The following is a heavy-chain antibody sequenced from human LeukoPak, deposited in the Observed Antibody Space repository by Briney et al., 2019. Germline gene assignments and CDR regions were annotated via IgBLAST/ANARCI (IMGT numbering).Heavy chain of an antibody. V-gene: IGHV3-49*04. D-gene: IGHD3-10*01. J-gene: IGHJ3*02. CDR2: IRSKAYGGTT. Sequence: GGSLRLSCTASGFTFGDYAMSWVRQAPGKGLEWVGFIRSKAYGGTTEYAASVKGRFTISRDDSKSIAYLQMNSLKTEDTAVYYCTRVLLWFGDLAAAFDIWGQGTMVTVSS. CDR3: TRVLLWFGDLAAAFDI. CDR1: GFTFGDYA.